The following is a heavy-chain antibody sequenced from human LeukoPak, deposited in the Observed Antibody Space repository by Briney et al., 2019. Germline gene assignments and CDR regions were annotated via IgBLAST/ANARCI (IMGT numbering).Heavy chain of an antibody. Sequence: GGSLRLSCAASGFTFRTYTMSWVRQAPGKGLEWVSANSGSGDSTYYADSVKGRFTISRDNSKNTLYLQMNSLRAEDTAVYYCAKDRGNYFDAFGIWGRGTMVTVSS. V-gene: IGHV3-23*01. CDR3: AKDRGNYFDAFGI. J-gene: IGHJ3*02. CDR1: GFTFRTYT. CDR2: NSGSGDST. D-gene: IGHD2/OR15-2a*01.